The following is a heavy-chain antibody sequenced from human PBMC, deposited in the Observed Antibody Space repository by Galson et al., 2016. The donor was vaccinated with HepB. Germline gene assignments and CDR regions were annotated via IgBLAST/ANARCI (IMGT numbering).Heavy chain of an antibody. V-gene: IGHV1-18*01. J-gene: IGHJ5*02. D-gene: IGHD6-6*01. CDR3: AGGLSSSWVNWFAP. CDR2: IRAYNGNT. CDR1: GYTFTSYG. Sequence: SVKVSCKASGYTFTSYGIGWARQAPGQGLEWMGWIRAYNGNTNYAQKFQARVTMTTDTSTNTAYMELRSLRSDDTAVYYCAGGLSSSWVNWFAPWGQGTLVTVSS.